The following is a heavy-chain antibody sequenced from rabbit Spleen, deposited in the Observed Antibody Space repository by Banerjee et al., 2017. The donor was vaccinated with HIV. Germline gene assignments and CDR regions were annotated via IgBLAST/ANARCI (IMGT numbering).Heavy chain of an antibody. CDR2: IDGDYSATT. D-gene: IGHD8-1*01. V-gene: IGHV1S40*01. CDR1: GFTVSSYW. J-gene: IGHJ6*01. CDR3: ARDAGTSFSTYGMDL. Sequence: QSLVESGGGLVKPGASLTLTCKASGFTVSSYWMTWVRQAPGSGLEWIGIIDGDYSATTYYASWAKGRFTISRSTSLNTVTLQMTSLTAADTATYFCARDAGTSFSTYGMDLWGPGTLVTVS.